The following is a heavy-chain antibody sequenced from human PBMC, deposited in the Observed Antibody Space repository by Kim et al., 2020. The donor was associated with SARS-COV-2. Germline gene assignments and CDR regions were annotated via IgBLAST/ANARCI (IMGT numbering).Heavy chain of an antibody. V-gene: IGHV4-39*01. CDR2: ICYSGRT. CDR3: ARVGYRNGYSTYVDY. D-gene: IGHD5-18*01. J-gene: IGHJ4*02. CDR1: GGSISSSTYY. Sequence: SETLSLTCTVSGGSISSSTYYWGWIRQPPGKGLEWIATICYSGRTFYNPSLKSRVTISVDTSKDQFSLKLSSVTAADTAVYYCARVGYRNGYSTYVDYWGQGTLVSVSS.